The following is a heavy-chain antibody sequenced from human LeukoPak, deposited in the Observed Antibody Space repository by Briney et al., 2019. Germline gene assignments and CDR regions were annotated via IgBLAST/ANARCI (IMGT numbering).Heavy chain of an antibody. CDR2: INWSGGST. Sequence: GGPLRLSCAASGFTFDDYGMSWVRQAPGKGLEWVSGINWSGGSTGYADSVKGRFTISRDNAKNSLYLQMNSLRAEDTALYYCARHPDYDGSGYSFDYWGQGTLVTVSS. D-gene: IGHD3-22*01. CDR3: ARHPDYDGSGYSFDY. V-gene: IGHV3-20*04. CDR1: GFTFDDYG. J-gene: IGHJ4*02.